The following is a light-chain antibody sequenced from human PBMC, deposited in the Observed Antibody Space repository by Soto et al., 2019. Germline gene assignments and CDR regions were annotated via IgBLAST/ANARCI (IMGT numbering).Light chain of an antibody. V-gene: IGKV1-6*01. Sequence: IQMTQSPSSLSASLRDRVTITCRASQGIRTDLAWYQQKPGKAPKLLIYAASSLPGGVPSRFSGSGSGTYFTLISSILPAEDFATYCCLQDYNYPPTFGQGTKVEIK. CDR1: QGIRTD. CDR2: AAS. J-gene: IGKJ1*01. CDR3: LQDYNYPPT.